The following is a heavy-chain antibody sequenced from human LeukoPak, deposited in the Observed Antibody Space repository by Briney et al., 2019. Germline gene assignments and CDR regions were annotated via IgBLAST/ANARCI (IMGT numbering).Heavy chain of an antibody. CDR1: GGSISSNNW. CDR3: ARVPRSYYYYYYMDV. J-gene: IGHJ6*03. V-gene: IGHV4-4*02. Sequence: SETLSLTCTVSGGSISSNNWWSWVRQPPGKGLEWVGEIYHRGSTNYNPSLKSRVTISVDTSTNQFSLKLSSVTAADTAVYYCARVPRSYYYYYYMDVWGKGTTVTVSS. CDR2: IYHRGST.